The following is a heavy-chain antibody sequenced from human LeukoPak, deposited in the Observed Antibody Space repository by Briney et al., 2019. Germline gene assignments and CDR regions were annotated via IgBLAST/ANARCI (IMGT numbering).Heavy chain of an antibody. CDR3: ARLSGGSYYGSGSYFDY. V-gene: IGHV4-34*01. J-gene: IGHJ4*02. Sequence: SETLSLTCAVYGGSFSGYYWSWIRQPPGKGLEWIGEINHSGSTNYNPSLKSRVTISVDTSKNQFSLKLSSVTAADTAVYYCARLSGGSYYGSGSYFDYWGQGTLVTVSS. CDR2: INHSGST. CDR1: GGSFSGYY. D-gene: IGHD3-10*01.